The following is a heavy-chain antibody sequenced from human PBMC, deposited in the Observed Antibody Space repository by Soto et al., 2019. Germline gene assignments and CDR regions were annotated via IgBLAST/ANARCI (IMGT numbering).Heavy chain of an antibody. CDR1: GFPFRSYA. J-gene: IGHJ6*02. CDR2: STGAGGGT. V-gene: IGHV3-23*01. CDR3: AKGHSDYQGDYNYYGMDV. D-gene: IGHD6-25*01. Sequence: GGSLRLSCAASGFPFRSYAISWVRQAPGRGLEWVAASTGAGGGTYNLEDVKGRFTVSRDNSKKTVYLQLDGLIAEDTAAYYCAKGHSDYQGDYNYYGMDVWGQGTTVTVSS.